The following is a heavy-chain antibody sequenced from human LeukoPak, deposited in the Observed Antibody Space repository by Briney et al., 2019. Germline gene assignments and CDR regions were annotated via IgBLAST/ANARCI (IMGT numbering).Heavy chain of an antibody. CDR1: GFTVSSNY. CDR3: ARHPVGIQLWFDY. V-gene: IGHV3-66*04. CDR2: IYSGGST. J-gene: IGHJ4*02. D-gene: IGHD5-18*01. Sequence: GGSLRLSCAASGFTVSSNYMSWVRQAPGKGLEWVSVIYSGGSTYYADSVKGRFTISRDNSKNTLYLQMNSLRAEDTAVYYCARHPVGIQLWFDYWGQGTLVTVSS.